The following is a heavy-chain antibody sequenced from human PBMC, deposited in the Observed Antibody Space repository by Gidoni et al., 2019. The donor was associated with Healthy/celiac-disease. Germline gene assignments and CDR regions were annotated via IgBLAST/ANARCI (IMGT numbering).Heavy chain of an antibody. CDR3: ARGGTIFGVVIKAFDI. V-gene: IGHV3-11*06. Sequence: QVQLVESGGGLVKPGGSLRLSCAASGFTFSDYYMSWIRQAPGKGLEWVSYISSSSSYTNYADSVKGRFTISRDNAKNSLYLQMNSLRAEDTAVYYCARGGTIFGVVIKAFDIWGQGTMVTVSS. J-gene: IGHJ3*02. D-gene: IGHD3-3*01. CDR1: GFTFSDYY. CDR2: ISSSSSYT.